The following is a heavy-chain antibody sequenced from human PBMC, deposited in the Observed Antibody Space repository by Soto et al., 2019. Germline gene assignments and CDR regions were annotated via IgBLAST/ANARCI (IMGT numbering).Heavy chain of an antibody. CDR1: GYTFTSYG. J-gene: IGHJ6*02. Sequence: VASVKVSCKASGYTFTSYGISWVRQAPGQGLEWKGWISAYNGNTNYAQKLQGRVTMTTDTSTSTAYMELRSLRFDDTAVYYCARGNDDVSYGMDVWGQGTTVTVSS. CDR3: ARGNDDVSYGMDV. D-gene: IGHD1-1*01. V-gene: IGHV1-18*01. CDR2: ISAYNGNT.